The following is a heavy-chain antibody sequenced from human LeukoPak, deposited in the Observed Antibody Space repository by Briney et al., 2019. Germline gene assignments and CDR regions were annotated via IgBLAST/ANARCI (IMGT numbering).Heavy chain of an antibody. CDR3: ARGAWRGYDFWSGQIDY. V-gene: IGHV3-48*01. CDR1: GFTFSSYS. D-gene: IGHD3-3*01. CDR2: ISSSSSTI. J-gene: IGHJ4*02. Sequence: GGSLRLSCAASGFTFSSYSMNWVRQAPGKGLEWVSYISSSSSTIYYADSVKGRFTISRDSAKNSLYLQMNSLRAEDTAVYYCARGAWRGYDFWSGQIDYWGQGTLVTVSS.